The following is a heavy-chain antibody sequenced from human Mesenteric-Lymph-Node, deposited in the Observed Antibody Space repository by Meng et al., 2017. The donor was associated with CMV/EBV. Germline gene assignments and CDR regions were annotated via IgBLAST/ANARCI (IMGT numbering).Heavy chain of an antibody. V-gene: IGHV4-31*02. CDR2: IYYSGST. CDR3: ARDRDGYNLVDH. J-gene: IGHJ4*02. D-gene: IGHD5-24*01. Sequence: VSGGSIISGGYYWNWIRQYPGKGLEWIGYIYYSGSTYYNPSLESRVTMSVDTSENQFSLKLSSVTAADTAVYYCARDRDGYNLVDHWGQGTLVTVSS. CDR1: GGSIISGGYY.